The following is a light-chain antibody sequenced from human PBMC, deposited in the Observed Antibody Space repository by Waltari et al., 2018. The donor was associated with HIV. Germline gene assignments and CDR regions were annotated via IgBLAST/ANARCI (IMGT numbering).Light chain of an antibody. Sequence: GSPGQSITISCTGTSDDLGIYNYVSWYQQNPGKAPKLIIYEVSKRPSGVSNRFSGSKSGNTASLTISGLQAEDEGDYYCNSYTSSRTLVFGGGTKLTVL. J-gene: IGLJ2*01. CDR1: SDDLGIYNY. V-gene: IGLV2-14*01. CDR2: EVS. CDR3: NSYTSSRTLV.